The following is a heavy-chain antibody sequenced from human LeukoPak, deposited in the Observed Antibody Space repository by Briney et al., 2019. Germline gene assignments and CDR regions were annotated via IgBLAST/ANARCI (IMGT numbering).Heavy chain of an antibody. CDR2: INAGNGNT. Sequence: WASVKVSCKASGYTFTSYAMHWVRQAPGQRLEWMGWINAGNGNTKYSQKFQGRVTITRDTSASTAYMELSSLRSEDTAVYYCARSGSYYPVFDYWGQGTLVTVSS. V-gene: IGHV1-3*01. J-gene: IGHJ4*02. CDR3: ARSGSYYPVFDY. D-gene: IGHD1-26*01. CDR1: GYTFTSYA.